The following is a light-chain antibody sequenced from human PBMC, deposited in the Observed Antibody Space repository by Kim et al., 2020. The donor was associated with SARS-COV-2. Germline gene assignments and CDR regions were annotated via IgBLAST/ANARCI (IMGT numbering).Light chain of an antibody. V-gene: IGKV3-11*01. CDR1: QSVSSY. CDR3: QQRSDWPPIT. CDR2: DAS. Sequence: SPGERATLACRASQSVSSYLAWYQQKPGQAPRLLIYDASNRATDIPARFSGSGSGTDFTLTISSLEPEDFAVYYCQQRSDWPPITTGQGTRLEIK. J-gene: IGKJ5*01.